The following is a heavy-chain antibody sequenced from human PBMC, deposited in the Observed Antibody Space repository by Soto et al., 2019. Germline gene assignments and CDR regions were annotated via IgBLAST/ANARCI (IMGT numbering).Heavy chain of an antibody. J-gene: IGHJ4*02. V-gene: IGHV1-69*01. D-gene: IGHD5-12*01. Sequence: VKVSCTASGGTFSSYAISWVRQAPGQGLEWMGGIIPIFGTANYAQKFQGRVTITADESTSTACMELSSLRSEDTAVYYCARRKRGYSGYDPYYFDYWGQGTLVTVSS. CDR1: GGTFSSYA. CDR3: ARRKRGYSGYDPYYFDY. CDR2: IIPIFGTA.